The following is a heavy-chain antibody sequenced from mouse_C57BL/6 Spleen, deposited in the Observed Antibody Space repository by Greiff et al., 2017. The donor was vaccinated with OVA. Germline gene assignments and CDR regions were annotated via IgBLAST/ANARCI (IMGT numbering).Heavy chain of an antibody. V-gene: IGHV1-80*01. Sequence: VQLKESGAELVKPGASVKISCKASGYAFSSYWMNWVKQRPGKGLEWIGQIYPGDGDTNYNGKFKGKATLTADKSSSTAYMQLSSLTSEDSAVYFCARHYGSSPHAMDYWGQGTSVTVSS. D-gene: IGHD1-1*01. CDR3: ARHYGSSPHAMDY. CDR2: IYPGDGDT. J-gene: IGHJ4*01. CDR1: GYAFSSYW.